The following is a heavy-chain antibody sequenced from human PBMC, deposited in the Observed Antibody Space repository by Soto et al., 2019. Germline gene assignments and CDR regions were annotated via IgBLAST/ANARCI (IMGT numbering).Heavy chain of an antibody. V-gene: IGHV3-23*01. D-gene: IGHD2-2*01. CDR1: GFTFSSYA. CDR3: AKDRSSTSFISKAGKPYNWFDP. Sequence: PGGSLRLSCAASGFTFSSYAMIWVRQAPGKGLEWVSAISGSGGSTYYADSVKGRFTISRDNSKNTLYLQMNSLRAEDTAVYYCAKDRSSTSFISKAGKPYNWFDPWGQGTLVTVSS. J-gene: IGHJ5*02. CDR2: ISGSGGST.